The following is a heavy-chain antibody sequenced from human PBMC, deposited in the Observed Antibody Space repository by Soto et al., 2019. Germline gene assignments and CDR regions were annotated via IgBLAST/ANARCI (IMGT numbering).Heavy chain of an antibody. Sequence: ESGGGVVQPGRSLRLSCAASAFTFSSYGMHWFRQAPGKGLEWVALISYDGGNKYYTESVRGRFTISRDNAKNTVYLQMNSLRAEDTAVYFCAKETTLYSSSWYLSGMDVWGQGTTVIVSS. V-gene: IGHV3-30*18. CDR1: AFTFSSYG. CDR2: ISYDGGNK. CDR3: AKETTLYSSSWYLSGMDV. J-gene: IGHJ6*02. D-gene: IGHD6-13*01.